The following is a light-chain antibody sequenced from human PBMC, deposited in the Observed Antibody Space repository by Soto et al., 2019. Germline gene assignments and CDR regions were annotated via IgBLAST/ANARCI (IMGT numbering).Light chain of an antibody. CDR3: QQYNNWPRT. Sequence: EIVVIQSPATLSLSPGGRCTLSCMAIQSVSSYLAWYEQKPGQAPRLLIYDASNRATGIPARSSGSGPGTDFTLTISSLEPEDFEVYYCQQYNNWPRTFGQGTKVDIK. V-gene: IGKV3-11*01. CDR2: DAS. CDR1: QSVSSY. J-gene: IGKJ1*01.